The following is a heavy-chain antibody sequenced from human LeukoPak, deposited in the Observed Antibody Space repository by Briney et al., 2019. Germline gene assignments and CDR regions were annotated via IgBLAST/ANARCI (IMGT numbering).Heavy chain of an antibody. V-gene: IGHV4-61*02. CDR3: ARDNDFWSA. CDR1: GGSISSGSYY. D-gene: IGHD3-3*01. CDR2: IYTSGST. Sequence: SETLSLTCTVSGGSISSGSYYWSWIRQPAGKGLEWIGRIYTSGSTNYNPSLKSRVTISVDASKNQFSLKLSSVTAADTAVHYCARDNDFWSAWGEGTLVTVSS. J-gene: IGHJ5*02.